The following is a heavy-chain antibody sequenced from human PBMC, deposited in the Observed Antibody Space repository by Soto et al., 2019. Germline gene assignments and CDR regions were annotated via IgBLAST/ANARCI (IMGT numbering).Heavy chain of an antibody. CDR2: ISSSSSYI. V-gene: IGHV3-21*01. D-gene: IGHD4-17*01. J-gene: IGHJ4*02. CDR3: ARGDYGDYAPRRFDY. Sequence: EVQLVESGGGLVKPGGSLRLSCAASGFTFSSYSINWVRQAPGKGLEWVSSISSSSSYIYYADSVKGRFTISRDNAKNSLYLQMNSLRAEDTAVYYCARGDYGDYAPRRFDYWGQGTLVTVSS. CDR1: GFTFSSYS.